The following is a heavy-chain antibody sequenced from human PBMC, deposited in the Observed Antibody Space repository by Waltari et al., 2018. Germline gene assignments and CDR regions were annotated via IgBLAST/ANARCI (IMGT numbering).Heavy chain of an antibody. V-gene: IGHV4-38-2*02. J-gene: IGHJ5*02. D-gene: IGHD5-12*01. CDR1: GSSISSGYY. CDR3: ARAPGGYLTP. Sequence: QVQLQESGPGLVQPSETLSLTCPVSGSSISSGYYWGWIRQPPGKGLEWIGSIYHSGSSFYNPSLKSRVTISVDTSKNQFSLKLSSVTAAETAVYYCARAPGGYLTPWGQGILVTVSA. CDR2: IYHSGSS.